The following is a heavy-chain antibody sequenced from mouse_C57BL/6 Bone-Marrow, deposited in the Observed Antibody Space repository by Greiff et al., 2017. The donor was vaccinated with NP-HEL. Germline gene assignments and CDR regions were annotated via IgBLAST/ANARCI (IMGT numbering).Heavy chain of an antibody. Sequence: QVQLQQSGAELVMPGASVKLSCKASGYTFTSYWMHWVKQRPGQGLEWIGEIDPSDSYTNYNQKFKGKSTLTVDKSSSTAYMQLSSLTSEDSAVYYCARRVLRSDWYFDVWGTGTTVTVSS. CDR3: ARRVLRSDWYFDV. CDR2: IDPSDSYT. D-gene: IGHD1-1*01. V-gene: IGHV1-69*01. CDR1: GYTFTSYW. J-gene: IGHJ1*03.